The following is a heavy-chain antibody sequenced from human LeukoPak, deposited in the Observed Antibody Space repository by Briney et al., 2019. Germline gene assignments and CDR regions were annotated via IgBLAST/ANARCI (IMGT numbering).Heavy chain of an antibody. D-gene: IGHD6-13*01. CDR1: GYPLTQLS. V-gene: IGHV1-24*01. CDR2: FDPEDGET. Sequence: ASVKVSCKVSGYPLTQLSMHWVRPAPGKGLEGMGGFDPEDGETIYSQKFQGRGTMTEDTSTDTAYMELSSLRSEGTAVYYCATVLYSSSWYRYFDYWGQGTLVTVSS. CDR3: ATVLYSSSWYRYFDY. J-gene: IGHJ4*02.